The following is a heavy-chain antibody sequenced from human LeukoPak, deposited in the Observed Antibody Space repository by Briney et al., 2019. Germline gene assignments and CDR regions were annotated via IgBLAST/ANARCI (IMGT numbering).Heavy chain of an antibody. V-gene: IGHV1-46*01. CDR1: GYTFTSYY. CDR3: ARDGYCSGGSCTRNYYYYGMDV. J-gene: IGHJ6*02. D-gene: IGHD2-15*01. CDR2: INPSGGST. Sequence: ASVKVSCKASGYTFTSYYMHWVRQAPGQGLEWMGIINPSGGSTSYAQKFQGRVTMTRDTSTSTVYMELSGLRSEDTAVYYCARDGYCSGGSCTRNYYYYGMDVWGQGTTVTVSS.